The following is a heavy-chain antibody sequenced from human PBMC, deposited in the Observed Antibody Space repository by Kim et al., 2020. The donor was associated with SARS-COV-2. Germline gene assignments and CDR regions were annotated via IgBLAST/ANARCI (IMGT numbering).Heavy chain of an antibody. J-gene: IGHJ5*02. CDR3: ARGYYYDSSGYFSVFDR. Sequence: SETLSLTCTVSGATISSYYWSWIRQSPGKGLEWIGYLYYSGSTNYNPSLKSRVTISVGTSKNQFSLNLTSVTAADTAIYYCARGYYYDSSGYFSVFDRWGQGTLVTVS. V-gene: IGHV4-59*13. CDR1: GATISSYY. CDR2: LYYSGST. D-gene: IGHD3-22*01.